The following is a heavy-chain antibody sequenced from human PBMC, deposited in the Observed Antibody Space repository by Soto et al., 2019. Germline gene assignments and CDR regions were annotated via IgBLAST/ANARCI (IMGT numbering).Heavy chain of an antibody. D-gene: IGHD4-17*01. Sequence: GGSLRLSCAASGFTFSSYAMSWVRQAPGKGLEWVSAISGSGGSTYYADSVKGRFTISRDNSKNTLYLQMNSLRAEDTAVYYCAKDSGDYPELYYYYGMDVWGQGTTVTVSS. CDR3: AKDSGDYPELYYYYGMDV. CDR1: GFTFSSYA. CDR2: ISGSGGST. V-gene: IGHV3-23*01. J-gene: IGHJ6*02.